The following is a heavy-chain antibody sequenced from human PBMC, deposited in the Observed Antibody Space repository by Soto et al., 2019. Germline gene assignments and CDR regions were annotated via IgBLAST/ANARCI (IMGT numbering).Heavy chain of an antibody. D-gene: IGHD3-10*01. CDR3: ARSNYNSGSYSY. Sequence: PSETLSLTCTVSGGSISSYYWSWIRQPPGKGLEWIGYIYHSGSTNYNPSLKSRVTISVDTSKNQFSLKLSSVTAADTAVYYCARSNYNSGSYSYWSQGTLVTVSS. CDR2: IYHSGST. CDR1: GGSISSYY. J-gene: IGHJ4*02. V-gene: IGHV4-59*01.